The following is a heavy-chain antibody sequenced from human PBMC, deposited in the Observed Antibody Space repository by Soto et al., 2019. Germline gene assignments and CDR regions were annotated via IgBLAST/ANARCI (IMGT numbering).Heavy chain of an antibody. J-gene: IGHJ4*02. CDR3: ARDPAPSGWYDY. Sequence: GGSLRLSCAASGFTPSSYWMHWVRQVPGKGLVWVSRINSDGSSTSYADSVKGRFTISRDSAKNTLYLQMNSLRAEDTAVYYCARDPAPSGWYDYWGQGTLVTVSS. V-gene: IGHV3-74*01. CDR1: GFTPSSYW. CDR2: INSDGSST. D-gene: IGHD6-19*01.